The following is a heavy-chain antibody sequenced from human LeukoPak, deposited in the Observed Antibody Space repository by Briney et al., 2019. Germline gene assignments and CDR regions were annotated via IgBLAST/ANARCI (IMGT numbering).Heavy chain of an antibody. D-gene: IGHD3-3*01. V-gene: IGHV4-34*01. CDR1: GGSFSGYY. CDR2: INHSGST. Sequence: SETLSLTCAVYGGSFSGYYWSWIRQPPGKGLEWIGEINHSGSTNYNPSLKSRVTISVDTSKNQFSLKLSSVTAADTAVYYCARGPTRFLEWLFAGGWGQGTLVTVSS. CDR3: ARGPTRFLEWLFAGG. J-gene: IGHJ4*02.